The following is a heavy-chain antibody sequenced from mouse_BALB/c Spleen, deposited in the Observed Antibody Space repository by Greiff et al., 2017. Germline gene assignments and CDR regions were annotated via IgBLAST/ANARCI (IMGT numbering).Heavy chain of an antibody. V-gene: IGHV5-4*02. J-gene: IGHJ4*01. Sequence: EVKLMESGGGLVKPGGSLKLSCAASGFTFSDYYMYWVRQTPEKRLEWVATISDGGSYTYYPDSVKGRFTISRDNAKNNLYLQMSSLKSEDTAMYYCANGPYCAMGYWGQGTSVTVSS. D-gene: IGHD1-1*02. CDR3: ANGPYCAMGY. CDR2: ISDGGSYT. CDR1: GFTFSDYY.